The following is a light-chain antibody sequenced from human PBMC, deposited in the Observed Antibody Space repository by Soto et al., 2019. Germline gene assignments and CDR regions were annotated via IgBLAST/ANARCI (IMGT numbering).Light chain of an antibody. Sequence: DIQMTQSPSTLSASVGDRVTITCRASQSISSWLAWYQQKPGKAPKLLIYDASSLESGVTSRFSGSGSGTEFPLTISSLQPDDFATYYCQQYNSYSLFGQGTKLEIK. CDR2: DAS. J-gene: IGKJ2*01. V-gene: IGKV1-5*01. CDR3: QQYNSYSL. CDR1: QSISSW.